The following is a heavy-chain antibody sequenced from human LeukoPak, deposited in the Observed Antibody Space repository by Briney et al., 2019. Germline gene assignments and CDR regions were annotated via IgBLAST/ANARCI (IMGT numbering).Heavy chain of an antibody. V-gene: IGHV3-7*01. CDR1: GFTFSNYW. CDR3: ARERTSLFDY. Sequence: GGSLRLSCAASGFTFSNYWMSWVRQSPGKGLEWVANIKQDGSDKCYLDSVKGRFTISRDSAKNSLYLQMNSLRAEDTAVYYCARERTSLFDYWGQGTLVTVSS. D-gene: IGHD1-7*01. J-gene: IGHJ4*02. CDR2: IKQDGSDK.